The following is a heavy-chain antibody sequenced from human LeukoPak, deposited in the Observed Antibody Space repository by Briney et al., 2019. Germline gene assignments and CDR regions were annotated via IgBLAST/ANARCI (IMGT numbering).Heavy chain of an antibody. CDR3: ARDGDIVATIPDY. CDR1: GFTFSDYY. D-gene: IGHD5-12*01. CDR2: ISSSGSTI. Sequence: GGSLGLSCAASGFTFSDYYMSWIRQAPGKGLEWVSYISSSGSTIYYADSVKGRFTISRDNAKNSLYLQMNSLRAEDTAVYYCARDGDIVATIPDYWGQGTLVTVSS. V-gene: IGHV3-11*04. J-gene: IGHJ4*02.